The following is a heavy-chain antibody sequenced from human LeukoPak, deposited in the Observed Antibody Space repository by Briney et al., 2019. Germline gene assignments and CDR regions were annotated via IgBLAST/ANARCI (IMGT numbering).Heavy chain of an antibody. V-gene: IGHV3-30*02. CDR2: VRYDETTK. Sequence: GGSLRLSCAASGFTVSSNYMSWVRQAPGKGLEWVAFVRYDETTKFYADSVKGRFTILRDNSKTTLYLQMNSLRAEDTAVYYCAKDVPSAYFDYWGQGTLVTVSS. CDR1: GFTVSSNY. CDR3: AKDVPSAYFDY. J-gene: IGHJ4*02. D-gene: IGHD2-2*01.